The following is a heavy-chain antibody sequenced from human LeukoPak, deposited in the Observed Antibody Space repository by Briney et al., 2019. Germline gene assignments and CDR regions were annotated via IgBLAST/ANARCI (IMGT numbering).Heavy chain of an antibody. CDR3: ARQTRSAFDI. Sequence: QTLSLTCALSGDSVSSNSAAWNWIRQSPSRCLEWLGRTYYRSKWDIDYAVSVKSRITINPDTSKNQFSLQLNSVTPEDTAVYYCARQTRSAFDIWGQGTMVTVSS. J-gene: IGHJ3*02. V-gene: IGHV6-1*01. CDR2: TYYRSKWDI. CDR1: GDSVSSNSAA.